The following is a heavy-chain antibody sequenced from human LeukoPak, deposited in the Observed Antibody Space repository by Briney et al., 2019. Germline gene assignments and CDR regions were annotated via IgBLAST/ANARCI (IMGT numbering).Heavy chain of an antibody. V-gene: IGHV4-59*08. CDR3: ARSPIRGHCSGGSCYGGPFDY. D-gene: IGHD2-15*01. CDR2: IYYSGST. Sequence: PSETLSLTCTVSGGSISSYYWSWIRQPPGKGLEWIGYIYYSGSTNYNPSLKSRVTISVDTSKNQFSLKLSSVTAADTAVYYCARSPIRGHCSGGSCYGGPFDYWGQGTLVTVSS. CDR1: GGSISSYY. J-gene: IGHJ4*02.